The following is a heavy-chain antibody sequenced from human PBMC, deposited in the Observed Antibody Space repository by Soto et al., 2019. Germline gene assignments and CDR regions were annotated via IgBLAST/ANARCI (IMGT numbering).Heavy chain of an antibody. CDR2: IKQDGSEK. D-gene: IGHD2-2*01. CDR3: ARIGQGVVVVPDAQSPSSYYYGMDV. CDR1: GFTFSSYW. V-gene: IGHV3-7*01. Sequence: PGGSLRLSCAASGFTFSSYWMSWVRQAPGKGLEWVANIKQDGSEKYYVDSVKGRFTIPRDNAKNSLYLQMNSLRAEDTAVYYCARIGQGVVVVPDAQSPSSYYYGMDVWGQGTTVTVSS. J-gene: IGHJ6*02.